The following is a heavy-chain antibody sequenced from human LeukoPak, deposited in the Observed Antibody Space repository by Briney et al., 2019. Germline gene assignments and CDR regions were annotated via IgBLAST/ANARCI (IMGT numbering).Heavy chain of an antibody. CDR3: ARVPTVVVPAAMELGWFDP. CDR2: IIPIFGTA. J-gene: IGHJ5*02. V-gene: IGHV1-69*13. CDR1: GGTFSSYA. D-gene: IGHD2-2*01. Sequence: SVKVSCKASGGTFSSYAISWVRQAPGQGLEWMGGIIPIFGTANYAQKFQGRVTITADESTSTAYMELSSLRSEDTAVYYCARVPTVVVPAAMELGWFDPWGQGTLVTV.